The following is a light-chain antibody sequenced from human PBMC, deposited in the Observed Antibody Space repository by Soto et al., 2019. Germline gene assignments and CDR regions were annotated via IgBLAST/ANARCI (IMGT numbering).Light chain of an antibody. CDR2: GAS. J-gene: IGKJ1*01. Sequence: EIVMTQSPATFSVLPLERGTLXCRASQSVSTNLTWYQQKPGQAPRLLMYGASTRATGVPVRFSGSGSGTEFTLTISSLQSEDFAVYYCQQYNDWWTFGQGTKVDIK. CDR1: QSVSTN. V-gene: IGKV3-15*01. CDR3: QQYNDWWT.